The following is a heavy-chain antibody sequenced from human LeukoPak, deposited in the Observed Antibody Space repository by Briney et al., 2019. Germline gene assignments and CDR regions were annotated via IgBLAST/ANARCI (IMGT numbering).Heavy chain of an antibody. CDR3: AGEGEYGQSYS. D-gene: IGHD4-17*01. CDR1: GDSISYESYY. V-gene: IGHV4-30-2*01. Sequence: SQTLSLTCAVSGDSISYESYYWNWIRQATGKGPESIGNIYRGRTRLNPSYTSRVAISVDMSKSQVSLSLTSVTAADTAIYYCAGEGEYGQSYSWGQGVLVVVSA. J-gene: IGHJ5*02. CDR2: IYRGRT.